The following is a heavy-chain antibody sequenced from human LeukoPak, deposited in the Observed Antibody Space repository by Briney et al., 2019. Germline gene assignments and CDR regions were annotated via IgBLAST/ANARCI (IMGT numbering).Heavy chain of an antibody. CDR1: GGSISTSNYY. CDR3: ARTTEGYCRGRSCYSYYYYMDV. Sequence: PSETLSLTCTASGGSISTSNYYWGWIRQPPGKGLEWIGNIFYSGSTYYSPSLRSRVTISLVTSRNQFSLKLNSVTAADTAVYYCARTTEGYCRGRSCYSYYYYMDVWGKGTTVTVSS. V-gene: IGHV4-39*07. D-gene: IGHD2-15*01. J-gene: IGHJ6*03. CDR2: IFYSGST.